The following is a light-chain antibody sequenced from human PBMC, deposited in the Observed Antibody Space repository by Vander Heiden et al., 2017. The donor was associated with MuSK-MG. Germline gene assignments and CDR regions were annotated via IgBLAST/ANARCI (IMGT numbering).Light chain of an antibody. CDR1: QDISNS. J-gene: IGKJ3*01. Sequence: DIQMTQSPASLSESVGDRVTITCQASQDISNSLNWYQQKPGKAPKLLIYDASNLQTGAPSRFSGSGSGTNFTFTITGLQPEDIATYYCQQYDNLPTAFGPGTKVDIK. CDR3: QQYDNLPTA. CDR2: DAS. V-gene: IGKV1-33*01.